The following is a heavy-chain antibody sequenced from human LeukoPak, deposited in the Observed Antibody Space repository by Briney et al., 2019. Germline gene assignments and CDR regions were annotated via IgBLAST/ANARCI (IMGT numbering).Heavy chain of an antibody. CDR2: ISGSGGST. CDR3: AKQSVLLWFGELLGPIKDYFDY. Sequence: GGSLRLSCAASGFTFSSYAMSWVRQAPGKGLEWVSAISGSGGSTYYADSVKGRFTISRDNSKNTLYLQMNSLRAEDTAVYYCAKQSVLLWFGELLGPIKDYFDYWGQGTLVTVSS. J-gene: IGHJ4*02. D-gene: IGHD3-10*01. V-gene: IGHV3-23*01. CDR1: GFTFSSYA.